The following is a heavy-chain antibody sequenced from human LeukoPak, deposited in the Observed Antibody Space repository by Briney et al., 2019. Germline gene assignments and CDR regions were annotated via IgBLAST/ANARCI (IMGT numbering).Heavy chain of an antibody. J-gene: IGHJ4*02. D-gene: IGHD6-19*01. V-gene: IGHV3-21*01. CDR3: AKIAVAGTLGFDY. Sequence: GRSLRLSCAASGFTFSSYSMNWVRQAPGKGLEWVSSISSSSSYIYYADSVKGRFTISRDNAKNSLYLQMNSMRAEDTAVYYCAKIAVAGTLGFDYWGQGTLVTVSS. CDR2: ISSSSSYI. CDR1: GFTFSSYS.